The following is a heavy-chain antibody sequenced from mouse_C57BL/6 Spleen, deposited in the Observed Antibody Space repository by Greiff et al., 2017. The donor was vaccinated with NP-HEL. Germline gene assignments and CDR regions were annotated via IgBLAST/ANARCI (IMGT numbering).Heavy chain of an antibody. CDR2: INPSNGGT. CDR1: GYTFTSYW. J-gene: IGHJ4*01. Sequence: QVQLQQPGTELVKPGASVKLSCKASGYTFTSYWMHWVKQRPGQGLEWIGNINPSNGGTNYNEKFKSKATLTVDKSSSTAYMQLSSLTSEDSAVYYCARKGLYYYYDGNAMDYWGQGTSVTVSS. CDR3: ARKGLYYYYDGNAMDY. D-gene: IGHD2-4*01. V-gene: IGHV1-53*01.